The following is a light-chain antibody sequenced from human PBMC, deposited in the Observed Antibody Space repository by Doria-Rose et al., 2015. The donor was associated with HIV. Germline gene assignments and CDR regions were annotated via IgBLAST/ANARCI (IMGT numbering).Light chain of an antibody. CDR3: HQYGTSWT. J-gene: IGKJ1*01. Sequence: TQSPGTLSLSPGERATLSCRASQSFSSTYLAWYQQKPGQAPSLLIYDGSTRATGIPDRLSASGSCTDFTLTINRLEPEDFALYYCHQYGTSWTFGQGTKVEI. CDR2: DGS. CDR1: QSFSSTY. V-gene: IGKV3-20*01.